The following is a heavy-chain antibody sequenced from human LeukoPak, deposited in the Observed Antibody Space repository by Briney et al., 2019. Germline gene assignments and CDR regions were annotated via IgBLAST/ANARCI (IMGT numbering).Heavy chain of an antibody. V-gene: IGHV3-7*03. CDR2: IKQDGSEK. J-gene: IGHJ4*02. CDR1: GFTFSSYW. Sequence: GGSLRLSCAASGFTFSSYWMSWVRQAPGKGLEWVANIKQDGSEKYYVDSVKGRFTISRDNAKNSLYLQVTGLRADDTAVYYCARDKGSDEGSKFDYWGQGTLVTVSS. CDR3: ARDKGSDEGSKFDY.